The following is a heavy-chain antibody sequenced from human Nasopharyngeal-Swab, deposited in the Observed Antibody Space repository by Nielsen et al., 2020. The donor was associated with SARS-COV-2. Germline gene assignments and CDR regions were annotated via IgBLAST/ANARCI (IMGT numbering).Heavy chain of an antibody. J-gene: IGHJ6*03. V-gene: IGHV4-39*01. Sequence: SETLSLTCTVSDGSISSSSYYWGWIRQPPGKGLEWIGSIYYSGSTYYNPSLKSRVTISVDTSKNQFSLKLSSVTAADTAVYYCARPEVDYYGSGSYDYYYMDVWGKGTTVTVSS. CDR2: IYYSGST. CDR1: DGSISSSSYY. CDR3: ARPEVDYYGSGSYDYYYMDV. D-gene: IGHD3-10*01.